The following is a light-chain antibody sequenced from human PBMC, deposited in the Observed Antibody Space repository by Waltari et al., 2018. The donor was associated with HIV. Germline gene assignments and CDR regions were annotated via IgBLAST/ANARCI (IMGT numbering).Light chain of an antibody. CDR3: SSYTSRSTVI. J-gene: IGLJ1*01. CDR2: EVS. V-gene: IGLV2-14*01. CDR1: SSDVGGSNY. Sequence: QSALTQPASVSGSPGQSITISCTGTSSDVGGSNYVSWYQQHPGKAPKLKIYEVSNRPSGVSNRFSGSKSGNTASLTISGLQAEDDADYYCSSYTSRSTVIFGTGTKVTVL.